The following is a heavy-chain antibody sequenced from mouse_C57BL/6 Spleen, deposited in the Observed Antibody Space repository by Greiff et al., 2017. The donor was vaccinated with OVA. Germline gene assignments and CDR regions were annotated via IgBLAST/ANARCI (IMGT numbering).Heavy chain of an antibody. CDR1: GFNITDSY. D-gene: IGHD2-1*01. CDR2: IDPEDGET. V-gene: IGHV14-2*01. CDR3: ARGGNYDAY. Sequence: EVQLQQSGAELVKPGASVKLSCTASGFNITDSYMHWVKQRPGQGLEWIGRIDPEDGETNYAPKFQGKATIPSDTSSNTAYLQLSSLTSEDAAVDYWARGGNYDAYWGQGTLVTVSA. J-gene: IGHJ3*01.